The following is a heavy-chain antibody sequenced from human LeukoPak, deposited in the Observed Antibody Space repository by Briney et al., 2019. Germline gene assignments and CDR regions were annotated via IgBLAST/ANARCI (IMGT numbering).Heavy chain of an antibody. CDR2: IYYSGST. CDR1: GGSISSSSYY. V-gene: IGHV4-39*07. J-gene: IGHJ4*02. Sequence: SETLSLTCTVSGGSISSSSYYWGWIRQPPGKGLEWIGSIYYSGSTNYNPSLKSRVTISVDTSKNQFSLKLSSVTAADTAVYYCARAEYYFDYWGQGTLVTVSS. CDR3: ARAEYYFDY.